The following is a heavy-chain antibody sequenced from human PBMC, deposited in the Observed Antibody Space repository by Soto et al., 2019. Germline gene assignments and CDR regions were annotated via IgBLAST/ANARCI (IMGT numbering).Heavy chain of an antibody. CDR2: INAGNGNT. CDR3: ARERSYGMDV. CDR1: GYSFTSYA. J-gene: IGHJ6*02. Sequence: QVQLVQSGAEVKKPGASVKVSCKASGYSFTSYAMHWVRQAPGQRLEWMGWINAGNGNTKYSQKFQGRVTMTRNTSISTAYMELSSLRSEDTAVYYCARERSYGMDVWGQGTTVTVSS. V-gene: IGHV1-3*01. D-gene: IGHD3-16*01.